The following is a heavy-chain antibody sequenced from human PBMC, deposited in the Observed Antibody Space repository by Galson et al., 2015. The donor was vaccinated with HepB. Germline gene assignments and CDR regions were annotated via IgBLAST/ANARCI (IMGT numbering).Heavy chain of an antibody. D-gene: IGHD3-16*01. J-gene: IGHJ6*02. CDR2: INSDGSST. V-gene: IGHV3-74*01. Sequence: SLRLSCAASGFTFSSYWMHWVRQAPGKGLVWVSRINSDGSSTSYADSVKGRFTISRDNAKNTLYLQMNSLRAEDTAVYYCARDRMIIGGVYYYGMDVWGQGTTVTVSS. CDR3: ARDRMIIGGVYYYGMDV. CDR1: GFTFSSYW.